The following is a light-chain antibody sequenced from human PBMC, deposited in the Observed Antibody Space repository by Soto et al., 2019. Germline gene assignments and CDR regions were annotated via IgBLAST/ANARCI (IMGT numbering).Light chain of an antibody. CDR3: SSKRPDF. CDR1: SSGIRDYNY. V-gene: IGLV2-14*01. J-gene: IGLJ1*01. CDR2: EVS. Sequence: QAVLTQPASVSGSPGQSITISCTGTSSGIRDYNYVSWYQQLPGNAPKLIMYEVSNRPSGISNRFSGSKSGNTASLTISGLQAEDEADYYCSSKRPDFFGTGTKLTVL.